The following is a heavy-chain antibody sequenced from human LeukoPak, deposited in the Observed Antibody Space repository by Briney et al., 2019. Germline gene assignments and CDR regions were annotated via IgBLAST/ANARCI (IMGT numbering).Heavy chain of an antibody. CDR1: GGSISSGSYY. CDR2: IYTSGST. CDR3: ARGKSKFDY. J-gene: IGHJ4*02. V-gene: IGHV4-61*02. Sequence: SETLSLTCTVSGGSISSGSYYWSWIRQPAGKGLEWIGRIYTSGSTNYNPSLKSRVTISVDTSKNQFSLKLSSVTAADTAVYYCARGKSKFDYWGQGTLVTASS.